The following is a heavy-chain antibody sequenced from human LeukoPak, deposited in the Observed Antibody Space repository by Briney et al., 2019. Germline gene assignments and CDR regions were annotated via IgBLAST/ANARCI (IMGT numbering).Heavy chain of an antibody. J-gene: IGHJ5*02. CDR3: ARSLQDSPTDWFDP. Sequence: PSETLSLTCTVSGGSISSSSYYWGWIRQPPGKGLDWIGSIYYSGSTYYNPSLKSRVTISVDTSKNQFSLKLSSVTAADTAVYYCARSLQDSPTDWFDPWGQGTLVTVSS. D-gene: IGHD4-17*01. CDR2: IYYSGST. V-gene: IGHV4-39*01. CDR1: GGSISSSSYY.